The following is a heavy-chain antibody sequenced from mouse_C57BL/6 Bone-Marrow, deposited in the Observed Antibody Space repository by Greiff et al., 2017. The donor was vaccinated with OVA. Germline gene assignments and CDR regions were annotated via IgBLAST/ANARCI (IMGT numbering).Heavy chain of an antibody. CDR2: IRSKSNNYAT. D-gene: IGHD3-1*01. J-gene: IGHJ1*03. CDR3: VRGLQGYFDV. Sequence: EVKLMESGGGLVQPKGSLKLSCAASGFSFNTYAMNWVRQAPGKGLEWVARIRSKSNNYATYYADSVKDRFTISRDDSESMLYLQMNNLETEDTAMYYCVRGLQGYFDVWGTGTTVTVSS. CDR1: GFSFNTYA. V-gene: IGHV10-1*01.